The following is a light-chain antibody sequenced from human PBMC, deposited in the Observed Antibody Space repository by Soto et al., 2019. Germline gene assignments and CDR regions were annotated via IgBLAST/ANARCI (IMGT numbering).Light chain of an antibody. V-gene: IGKV3-11*01. Sequence: EIVLTQSPATLSLSPGERATLSCRASQSVSSYLAWYQQKPGQAPRLLIYDASNRATGIPARFRRSGSGTDFTLTISSLEPEDFAVYYCQQRSNWPPPLTFGGGTKVEIK. CDR2: DAS. CDR1: QSVSSY. J-gene: IGKJ4*01. CDR3: QQRSNWPPPLT.